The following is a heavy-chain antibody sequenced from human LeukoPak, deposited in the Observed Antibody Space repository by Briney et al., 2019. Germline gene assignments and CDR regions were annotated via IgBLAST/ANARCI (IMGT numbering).Heavy chain of an antibody. J-gene: IGHJ4*02. V-gene: IGHV3-33*06. CDR1: GFTFSSYG. CDR3: ANVPTMAY. Sequence: GRSVTHFRAASGFTFSSYGLHWVSQAPGKGLEWVAVLWYDGSNKYYADSVKGRFTISRDNSKNTLYLQMNSLRAEDTAVYYCANVPTMAYWGEGTLLTVSS. CDR2: LWYDGSNK. D-gene: IGHD5-12*01.